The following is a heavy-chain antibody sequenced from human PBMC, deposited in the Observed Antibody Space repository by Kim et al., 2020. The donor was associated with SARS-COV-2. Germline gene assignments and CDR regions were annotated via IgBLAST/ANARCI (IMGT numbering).Heavy chain of an antibody. D-gene: IGHD4-17*01. V-gene: IGHV3-73*01. Sequence: GGSLRLSCATSGFTFSGSAMHWVRQASGKGLEWVGRIRSKANSYATAYAASVKGRFTISRDDSKNTAYLQMNSLKTEDTAVYYCTRRASIEYGGKDYWGQGTLVTVSS. CDR3: TRRASIEYGGKDY. CDR2: IRSKANSYAT. CDR1: GFTFSGSA. J-gene: IGHJ4*02.